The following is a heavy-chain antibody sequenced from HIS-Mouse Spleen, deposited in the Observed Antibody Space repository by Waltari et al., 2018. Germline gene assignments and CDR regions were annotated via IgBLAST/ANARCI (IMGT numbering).Heavy chain of an antibody. CDR3: AREIPYSSSWYDWYFDL. D-gene: IGHD6-13*01. J-gene: IGHJ2*01. CDR2: IYYSGGT. Sequence: QLQLQESGPGLVKPSETLSLTCTVSGGSISSSSYYWGWIRQPPGKGLGWIGSIYYSGGTCNNPSRKIRVTISVDPSKNQFSLKLSSVTAADTAVYYCAREIPYSSSWYDWYFDLWGRGTLVTVSS. CDR1: GGSISSSSYY. V-gene: IGHV4-39*07.